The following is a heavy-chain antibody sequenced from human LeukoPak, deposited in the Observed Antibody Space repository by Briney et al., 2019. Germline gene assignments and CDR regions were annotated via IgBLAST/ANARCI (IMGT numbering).Heavy chain of an antibody. D-gene: IGHD2-15*01. CDR1: GYTFTGYY. Sequence: ASVKVSCKASGYTFTGYYMHCVRQAPGQGLEWMGWINPNSGGTNYAQKFQGWVTMTRDTSISTAYMELSRLRSDDAAVYYCARDGGYCSGGSCHQGYYFDYWGQGTLVTVSS. CDR3: ARDGGYCSGGSCHQGYYFDY. CDR2: INPNSGGT. V-gene: IGHV1-2*04. J-gene: IGHJ4*02.